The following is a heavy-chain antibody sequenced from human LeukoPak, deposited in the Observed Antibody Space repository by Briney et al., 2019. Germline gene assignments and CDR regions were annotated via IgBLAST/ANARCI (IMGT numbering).Heavy chain of an antibody. V-gene: IGHV4-39*07. Sequence: SETLSLTCTVSGGSISSSSYYWGWIRQPPGKGLEWIGSIYYSGSTYYNPSLKGRVTISVDTSKNQFSLKLSSVTAADTAVYYCARDITYNDYVWGSYRTYFDYWGQGTLVTVSS. D-gene: IGHD3-16*02. CDR3: ARDITYNDYVWGSYRTYFDY. J-gene: IGHJ4*02. CDR1: GGSISSSSYY. CDR2: IYYSGST.